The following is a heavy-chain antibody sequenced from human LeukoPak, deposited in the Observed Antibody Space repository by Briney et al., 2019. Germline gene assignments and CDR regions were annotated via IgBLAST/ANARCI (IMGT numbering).Heavy chain of an antibody. CDR3: AKSGGYGLIDY. Sequence: SETLSRTCTVSGGSISSYYWSWIRQPAGKGLEWIGRIYTSGSTNYNPSLQSRVTISIETSKNQISLRLKSVTAADTAMYYCAKSGGYGLIDYWGQGTLVTVSS. CDR1: GGSISSYY. CDR2: IYTSGST. D-gene: IGHD1-26*01. V-gene: IGHV4-4*07. J-gene: IGHJ4*02.